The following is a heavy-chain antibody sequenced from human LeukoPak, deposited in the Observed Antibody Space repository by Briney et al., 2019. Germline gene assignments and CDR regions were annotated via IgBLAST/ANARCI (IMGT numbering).Heavy chain of an antibody. Sequence: SETLSLTCTVSGGSISSSSYYWGWIRQPPGKGLEWIGSIYYSGSTYYNPSLKSRVTISVDTSKNQFSLKLSSVTAADTAVYYCARVPFGYSYGLGRSDYYYMDVWGKGTTVTVSS. D-gene: IGHD5-18*01. V-gene: IGHV4-39*07. J-gene: IGHJ6*03. CDR1: GGSISSSSYY. CDR2: IYYSGST. CDR3: ARVPFGYSYGLGRSDYYYMDV.